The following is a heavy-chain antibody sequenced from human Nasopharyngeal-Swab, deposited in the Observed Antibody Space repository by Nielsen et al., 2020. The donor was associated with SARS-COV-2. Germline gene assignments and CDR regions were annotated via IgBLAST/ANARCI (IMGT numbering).Heavy chain of an antibody. CDR2: INPNSGGT. V-gene: IGHV1-2*06. D-gene: IGHD3-3*01. CDR3: ATALTIFGADHYYYYYGMDV. J-gene: IGHJ6*02. CDR1: GYTFTGYY. Sequence: ASVKVSCKASGYTFTGYYMHWVRQAPGQGLEWMGRINPNSGGTNYAQKFQGRVTMTRDTSISTAYMELSRLRFDDTAVYYCATALTIFGADHYYYYYGMDVWGQGTTVTVSS.